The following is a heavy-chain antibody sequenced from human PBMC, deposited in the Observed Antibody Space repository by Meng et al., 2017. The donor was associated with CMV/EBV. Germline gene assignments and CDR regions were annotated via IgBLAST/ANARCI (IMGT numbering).Heavy chain of an antibody. Sequence: QVQRQQGGAGLLKPWGDLSLTCGVYGGSLCAYDWSWIRQSPGKGLEWIGKINHSGSTNYNPSIKSRVTISVDTSKNQFSLKVSSVTAADTAVYHCARRRGVQTKGGRFDPWGQGTLVTVSS. CDR2: INHSGST. J-gene: IGHJ5*02. V-gene: IGHV4-34*02. CDR3: ARRRGVQTKGGRFDP. CDR1: GGSLCAYD. D-gene: IGHD3-3*01.